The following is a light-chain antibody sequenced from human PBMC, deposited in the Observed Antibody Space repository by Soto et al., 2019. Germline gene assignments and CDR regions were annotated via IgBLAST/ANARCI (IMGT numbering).Light chain of an antibody. J-gene: IGLJ3*02. CDR1: SCNIGRNY. Sequence: QSALTQPPSVSAAPGQTVIISCSGSSCNIGRNYVSWYQQLPGTAPKLLIYHKNERPSGIPDRFSASKSGTSATLDITGLQTGDEADYYCGAWDHSLNVGVFGGGTKLTVL. V-gene: IGLV1-51*01. CDR2: HKN. CDR3: GAWDHSLNVGV.